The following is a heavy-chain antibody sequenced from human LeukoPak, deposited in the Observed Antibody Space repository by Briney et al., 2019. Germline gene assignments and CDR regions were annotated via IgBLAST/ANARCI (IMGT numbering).Heavy chain of an antibody. CDR3: ASDSYCGGDCYSANDY. CDR2: ISYDGSNK. J-gene: IGHJ4*02. CDR1: GFTFSSYA. V-gene: IGHV3-30-3*01. Sequence: PGGPLRLSCAASGFTFSSYAMHWVRQAPGKGLEWVAVISYDGSNKYYADSVKGRFTISRDNSKNTLYLQMNSLRAEDTAVYYCASDSYCGGDCYSANDYWGQGTLVTVSS. D-gene: IGHD2-21*02.